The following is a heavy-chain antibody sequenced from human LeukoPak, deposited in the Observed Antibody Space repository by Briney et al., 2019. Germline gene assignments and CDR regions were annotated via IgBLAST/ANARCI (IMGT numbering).Heavy chain of an antibody. CDR3: AIVGRSFYYGLDV. CDR2: ISAYNGNA. CDR1: DYSLATCV. Sequence: ASVKVSCKASDYSLATCVINWVRQAPGQGLEWMGWISAYNGNANYAQKLQGRVTMTTDTSTNTAYMELRSLRSDDTAVYYCAIVGRSFYYGLDVWGQGTTVTVSS. J-gene: IGHJ6*02. D-gene: IGHD2-15*01. V-gene: IGHV1-18*01.